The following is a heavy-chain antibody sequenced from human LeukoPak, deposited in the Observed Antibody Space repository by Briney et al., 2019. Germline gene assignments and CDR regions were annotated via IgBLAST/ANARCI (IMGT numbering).Heavy chain of an antibody. D-gene: IGHD1-26*01. Sequence: GGSLRLSCAASGFTFSRYSMNWVRQAPGRGLEWVSSISSSGSYIYYADSVKGRFTVSRDNAKNSLSLQMNSLRAEDTAVYYCARGGHDGTYYLSYWGQGTLVTVSS. CDR2: ISSSGSYI. CDR3: ARGGHDGTYYLSY. CDR1: GFTFSRYS. J-gene: IGHJ4*02. V-gene: IGHV3-21*01.